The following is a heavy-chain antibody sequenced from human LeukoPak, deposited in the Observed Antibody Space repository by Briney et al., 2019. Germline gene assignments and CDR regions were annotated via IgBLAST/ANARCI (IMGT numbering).Heavy chain of an antibody. Sequence: PSETLSLTCTVSGGSISSYEWSLIRQPPGKGLQCIGYIYYSGSTNYNPSLKSRVTISVDTSKNQFSLKLSSVTAADTAVYYCARQGGGFWYFDLWGRGTLVTVSS. J-gene: IGHJ2*01. D-gene: IGHD6-25*01. CDR3: ARQGGGFWYFDL. V-gene: IGHV4-59*08. CDR1: GGSISSYE. CDR2: IYYSGST.